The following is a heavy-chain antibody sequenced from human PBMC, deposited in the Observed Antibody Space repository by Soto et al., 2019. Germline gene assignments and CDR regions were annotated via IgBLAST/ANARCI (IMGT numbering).Heavy chain of an antibody. V-gene: IGHV3-30-3*01. CDR3: AGSGAWQPKGPIREALYYFDY. D-gene: IGHD1-26*01. Sequence: GGSLRLSCAASGFTFSSSAMHWVRQAPGKGLEWVAIISYDGSNKYYADSVKGRFTISRDNSKNTLYLQMNSLRAEDTAVYYCAGSGAWQPKGPIREALYYFDYWGQGTLVTVSS. CDR1: GFTFSSSA. CDR2: ISYDGSNK. J-gene: IGHJ4*02.